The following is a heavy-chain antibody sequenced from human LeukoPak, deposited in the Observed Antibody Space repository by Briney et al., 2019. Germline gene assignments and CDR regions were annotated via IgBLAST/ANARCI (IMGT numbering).Heavy chain of an antibody. D-gene: IGHD3-10*01. CDR1: GGSFSGYY. CDR2: INHSGST. V-gene: IGHV4-34*01. CDR3: ARDNSYYYGSGSYRAWFDP. J-gene: IGHJ5*02. Sequence: SETLSLTCAVYGGSFSGYYWSRIRQPPGQGLEWIGEINHSGSTNYNLSLKSRVTISVDTSKNQFSLKLSSVTAADTAVYYCARDNSYYYGSGSYRAWFDPWGQGTLVTVSS.